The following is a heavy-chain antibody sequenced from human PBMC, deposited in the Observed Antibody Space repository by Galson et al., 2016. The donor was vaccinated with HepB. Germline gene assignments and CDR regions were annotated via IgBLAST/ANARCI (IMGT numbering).Heavy chain of an antibody. J-gene: IGHJ4*02. Sequence: SLRLSCAGSGFTFEDYAMHWVRQVPGKGLEWVSGVRGDSSSEAYVDSVRGRFTVSRHNSKNTLYLQMNSLRPDDTAVYYCASQWFGEISDYFDYWGQGTLVTVSS. CDR3: ASQWFGEISDYFDY. CDR1: GFTFEDYA. D-gene: IGHD3-10*01. CDR2: VRGDSSSE. V-gene: IGHV3-9*01.